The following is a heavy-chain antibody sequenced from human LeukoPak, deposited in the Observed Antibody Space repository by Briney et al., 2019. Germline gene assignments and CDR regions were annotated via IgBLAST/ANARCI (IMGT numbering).Heavy chain of an antibody. Sequence: PSETLSLTCTVSGVSISSSSYYWGWIRQPPGLGLVWIGSIYYSGSTYYNPSLKSLVTISVDTSKNQYCMKLSSVTAPDTAVYYCARKRVPEYYYGMDVWGQGTTVTVSS. J-gene: IGHJ6*02. D-gene: IGHD2-2*01. CDR3: ARKRVPEYYYGMDV. CDR2: IYYSGST. V-gene: IGHV4-39*01. CDR1: GVSISSSSYY.